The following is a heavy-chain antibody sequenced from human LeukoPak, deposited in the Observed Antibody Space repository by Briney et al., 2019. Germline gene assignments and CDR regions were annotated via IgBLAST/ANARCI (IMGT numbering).Heavy chain of an antibody. CDR1: GYTFTSYG. V-gene: IGHV1-18*01. CDR2: ISAYNGNT. J-gene: IGHJ4*02. CDR3: AREAYSSSWHTDYYFDY. D-gene: IGHD6-13*01. Sequence: GASVKVSCKASGYTFTSYGISWVRQAPGQGLEWMGWISAYNGNTNYAQKLQGRVTMTTDTSTSTAYMELRSLRADDTAVYYCAREAYSSSWHTDYYFDYWGQGTLVTVSS.